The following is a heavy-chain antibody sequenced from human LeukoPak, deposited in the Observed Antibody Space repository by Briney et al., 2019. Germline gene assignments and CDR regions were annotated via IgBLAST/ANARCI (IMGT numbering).Heavy chain of an antibody. CDR3: ARRHCSSTSCYGAFDI. CDR2: ISAYNGNT. J-gene: IGHJ3*02. V-gene: IGHV1-18*01. D-gene: IGHD2-2*01. CDR1: GYTFTSFG. Sequence: ASMKVSCKASGYTFTSFGISWVRQAPGQGLEWMGWISAYNGNTNYAQELQGRVTMTTDTSTSTAYMELRSLRSDDTAVYYCARRHCSSTSCYGAFDIWGQGTMVTVSS.